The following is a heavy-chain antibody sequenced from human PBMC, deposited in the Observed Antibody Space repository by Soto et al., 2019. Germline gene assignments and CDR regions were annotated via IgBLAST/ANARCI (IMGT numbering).Heavy chain of an antibody. CDR3: AKATIGYYYYMDV. J-gene: IGHJ6*03. CDR1: GGSISSYY. Sequence: SETLSLTCTVSGGSISSYYWSWIRQPPGKGLEWIGYIYYSWSTNYNPSLKSRVTISVDTSKNQFSLKLSSVTAADTAVYYCAKATIGYYYYMDVWGKGTTVTAP. CDR2: IYYSWST. V-gene: IGHV4-59*08. D-gene: IGHD5-12*01.